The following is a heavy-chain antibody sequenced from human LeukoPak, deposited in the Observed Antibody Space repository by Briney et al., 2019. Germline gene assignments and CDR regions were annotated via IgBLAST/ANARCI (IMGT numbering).Heavy chain of an antibody. V-gene: IGHV4-30-2*01. J-gene: IGHJ3*02. CDR2: IYHSGST. CDR1: GGSISSGGYY. CDR3: ARDEATTGTYRGPGAFDI. Sequence: SETLSLTCTVSGGSISSGGYYWSWIRQPPGKGLEWIGYIYHSGSTYYNPSLKSRVTISVDRSKNQFSLKLSSVTAADTAVYYCARDEATTGTYRGPGAFDIWGQGTMVTVSS. D-gene: IGHD1-1*01.